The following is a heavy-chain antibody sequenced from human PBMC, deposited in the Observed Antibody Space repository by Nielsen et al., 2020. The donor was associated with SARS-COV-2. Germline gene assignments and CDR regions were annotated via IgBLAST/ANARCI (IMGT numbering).Heavy chain of an antibody. J-gene: IGHJ3*02. CDR1: GDPITIDDYH. V-gene: IGHV4-61*08. D-gene: IGHD3-3*01. CDR2: IYYSGNT. Sequence: SETLSLTCTVSGDPITIDDYHWSWIRQPPGKGLEWIGYIYYSGNTDYNPSLESRVTMSGDMSKNQLSLNLTSVTAADTAVYYCARTKRGIDFWSAKDAFDIWGQGTMVTVSS. CDR3: ARTKRGIDFWSAKDAFDI.